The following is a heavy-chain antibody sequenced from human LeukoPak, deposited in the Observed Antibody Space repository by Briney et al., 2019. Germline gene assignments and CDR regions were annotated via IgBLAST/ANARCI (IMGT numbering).Heavy chain of an antibody. Sequence: GGSLRLSCAASGFTFSSYWMSWVRQAPGKGLEWVSSISSSSSYIYYADSVKGRFTISRDNAKNSLYLQMNSLRAEDTAVYYCAGISGWYRDYWGQGTLVTVSS. V-gene: IGHV3-21*01. CDR1: GFTFSSYW. J-gene: IGHJ4*02. CDR2: ISSSSSYI. D-gene: IGHD6-19*01. CDR3: AGISGWYRDY.